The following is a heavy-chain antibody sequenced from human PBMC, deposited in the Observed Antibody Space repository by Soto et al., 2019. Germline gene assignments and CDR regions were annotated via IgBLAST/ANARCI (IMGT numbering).Heavy chain of an antibody. CDR2: MSYSGTT. CDR1: GSSVSSGSYY. D-gene: IGHD3-3*01. Sequence: SETLSLTCTVSGSSVSSGSYYWSWIRQPPGKGLEWIAYMSYSGTTNYNHSLKSRVSISVDTSKNQFSLKLSSLTAADTAVYYCARAINFDFWSDSESGYYFDYWGQGTLVTVSS. V-gene: IGHV4-61*01. CDR3: ARAINFDFWSDSESGYYFDY. J-gene: IGHJ4*02.